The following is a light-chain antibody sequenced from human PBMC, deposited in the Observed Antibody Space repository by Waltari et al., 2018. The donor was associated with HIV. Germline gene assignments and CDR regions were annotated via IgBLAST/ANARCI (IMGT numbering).Light chain of an antibody. CDR3: SCSANNIHHWV. J-gene: IGLJ3*02. Sequence: SSELTQDPAVSVALGQTVRITCQGDSLRNYFPDWYQQKPGQATQYVLFGDNTQPSGIPARFSGSWSVNTASLIITGAEAEDESDFYCSCSANNIHHWVFGGGTKLTVL. V-gene: IGLV3-19*01. CDR2: GDN. CDR1: SLRNYF.